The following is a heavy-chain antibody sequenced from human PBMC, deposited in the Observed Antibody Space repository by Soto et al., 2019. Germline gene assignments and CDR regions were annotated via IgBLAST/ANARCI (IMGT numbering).Heavy chain of an antibody. J-gene: IGHJ5*02. CDR3: ARESGSNYSTRDP. CDR2: ISYDGSNK. CDR1: GFTFSSYA. Sequence: QVQLVESGGGVVQPGRSLRLSCAASGFTFSSYAMHWVRQAPGKGLEWVAVISYDGSNKYYADSVKCRFTISRANSKNTLSLEMNSLRAADTAVYYCARESGSNYSTRDPWGQGALVTVSA. D-gene: IGHD1-26*01. V-gene: IGHV3-30-3*01.